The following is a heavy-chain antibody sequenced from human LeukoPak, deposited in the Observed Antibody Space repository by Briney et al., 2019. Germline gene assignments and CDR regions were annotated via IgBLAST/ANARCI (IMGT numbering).Heavy chain of an antibody. CDR3: AKLMVPHWDYYYDMDV. Sequence: PGGSLKLSCAASGFTFSSYAMSWVRQAPGKGLEWVSAISGSGGSTYYADSVKGRFTISRDNSKNTLYLQMNSLRAEDTAVYYCAKLMVPHWDYYYDMDVWGQGTTVTVSS. CDR2: ISGSGGST. J-gene: IGHJ6*02. CDR1: GFTFSSYA. D-gene: IGHD6-13*01. V-gene: IGHV3-23*01.